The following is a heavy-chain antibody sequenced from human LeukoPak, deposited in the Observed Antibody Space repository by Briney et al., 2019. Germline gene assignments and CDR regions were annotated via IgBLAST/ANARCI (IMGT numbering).Heavy chain of an antibody. CDR1: GYSFTSYW. CDR3: ARQHFDWTANFDY. J-gene: IGHJ4*02. Sequence: GESLKISCKAPGYSFTSYWIGWVRQMPGKGLEWMGIIYPGDSDTRYSPSFQGQVTISADKSISTAYLQWSSLKASDTAMYYCARQHFDWTANFDYWGQGTLVTVSS. CDR2: IYPGDSDT. V-gene: IGHV5-51*01. D-gene: IGHD3-9*01.